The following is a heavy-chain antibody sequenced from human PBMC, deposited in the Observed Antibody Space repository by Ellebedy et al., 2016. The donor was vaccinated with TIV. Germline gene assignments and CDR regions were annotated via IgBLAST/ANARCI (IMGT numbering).Heavy chain of an antibody. D-gene: IGHD2-2*01. V-gene: IGHV3-30-3*01. CDR3: ARDLTQYASGAGLSDS. CDR1: GFPFRNYA. Sequence: PGGSLRLSCEASGFPFRNYAMHWVRQSPRKGLEWVAIVSFDIDKKFYTDSVKGRFTISRDNSKNTLYLDMTSLGVDDTAVYYCARDLTQYASGAGLSDSWGQGTLVTVSS. J-gene: IGHJ4*02. CDR2: VSFDIDKK.